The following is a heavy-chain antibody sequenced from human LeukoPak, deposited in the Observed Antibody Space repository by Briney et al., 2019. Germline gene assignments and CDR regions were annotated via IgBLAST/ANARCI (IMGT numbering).Heavy chain of an antibody. J-gene: IGHJ5*02. V-gene: IGHV4-39*07. CDR3: ARSVYGDYDNWFDP. CDR2: IYYSGST. D-gene: IGHD4-17*01. Sequence: SETLSLTCTVSGGSISSSSYYWGWIRQPPGKGLEWIGSIYYSGSTNYNPSLKSRVTISVDTSKNQFSLKLSSVTAADTAVYYCARSVYGDYDNWFDPWGQGTLVTVSS. CDR1: GGSISSSSYY.